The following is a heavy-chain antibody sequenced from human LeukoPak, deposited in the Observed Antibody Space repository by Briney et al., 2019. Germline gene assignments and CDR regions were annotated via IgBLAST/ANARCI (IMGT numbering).Heavy chain of an antibody. Sequence: KTSETLSLTCAVYGGSFSGYYWSWIRQPPGKGLEWIGEINHSGSTNYNPSLKSRVSISVDTSKNQFSLKLNSVTAADTAVYYCTRQPYTSGWYVWFDHWGPGTLVTVSS. J-gene: IGHJ5*02. CDR3: TRQPYTSGWYVWFDH. V-gene: IGHV4-34*01. CDR2: INHSGST. CDR1: GGSFSGYY. D-gene: IGHD6-19*01.